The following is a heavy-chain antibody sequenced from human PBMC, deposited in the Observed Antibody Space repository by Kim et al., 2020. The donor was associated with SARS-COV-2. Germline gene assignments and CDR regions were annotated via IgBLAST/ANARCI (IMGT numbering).Heavy chain of an antibody. CDR2: INPSGGST. CDR3: VLRYCSSTSCGMLDY. V-gene: IGHV1-46*01. Sequence: ASVKVSCKASGYTFTSYYMHWVRQAPGQGLEWMGIINPSGGSTSYAQKFQGRVTMTRDTSTSTVYMELSSLRSEDTAVYYCVLRYCSSTSCGMLDYWGQGTLVTVSS. D-gene: IGHD2-2*01. CDR1: GYTFTSYY. J-gene: IGHJ4*02.